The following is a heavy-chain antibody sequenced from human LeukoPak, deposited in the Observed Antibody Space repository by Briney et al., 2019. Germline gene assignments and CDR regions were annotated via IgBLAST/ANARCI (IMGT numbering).Heavy chain of an antibody. CDR2: ISSSGSTI. CDR1: GFTFSSYE. V-gene: IGHV3-48*03. CDR3: AKFGWLAPDAFDI. D-gene: IGHD5-24*01. Sequence: GGSLRLSCAASGFTFSSYETNWVRQAPGKGLEWVSYISSSGSTIYYADSVKGRFTISRDNAKNSLYLQMNSLRAEDTAVYYCAKFGWLAPDAFDIWGQGTMVTVSS. J-gene: IGHJ3*02.